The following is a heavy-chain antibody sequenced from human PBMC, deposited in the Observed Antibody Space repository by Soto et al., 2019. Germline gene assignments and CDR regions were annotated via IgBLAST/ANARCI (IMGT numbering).Heavy chain of an antibody. CDR3: AGPSSVWSAPTGPVYFDL. V-gene: IGHV3-53*02. CDR2: IYSGGST. D-gene: IGHD6-19*01. CDR1: GFTVSSNY. J-gene: IGHJ2*01. Sequence: EVQLVETGGGLIQPGGSLRLSCAASGFTVSSNYMSWVRQAPGKGLEWVSVIYSGGSTYYADSVKCRFTISRDKSKNTLYLQMISLRAEDTAVYYCAGPSSVWSAPTGPVYFDLWGRGTLVTVSS.